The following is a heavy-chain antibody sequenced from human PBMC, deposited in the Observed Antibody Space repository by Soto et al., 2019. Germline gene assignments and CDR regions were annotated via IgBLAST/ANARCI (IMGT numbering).Heavy chain of an antibody. Sequence: EVQLLESGGGLVQPGGSLRLSCEASGFTFSSYAMSWVRQAPGKGLEWVSAISGSGGSTYYADSVKGRFTISRDNSKNTLYLQMNSLRAEDTAVYYCAKDRVADLTADYWGQGTLVTVSS. CDR2: ISGSGGST. V-gene: IGHV3-23*01. J-gene: IGHJ4*02. CDR1: GFTFSSYA. D-gene: IGHD6-19*01. CDR3: AKDRVADLTADY.